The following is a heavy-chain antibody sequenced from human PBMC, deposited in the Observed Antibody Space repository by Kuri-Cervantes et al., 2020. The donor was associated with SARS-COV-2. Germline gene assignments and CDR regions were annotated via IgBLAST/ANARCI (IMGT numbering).Heavy chain of an antibody. CDR2: ITGNGNRT. CDR1: GFTFSSYG. V-gene: IGHV3-64*01. D-gene: IGHD3/OR15-3a*01. CDR3: ARGGHSYYYFYMDV. Sequence: GESLKISCAASGFTFSSYGMYWVRQAPGKGLEYVSAITGNGNRTHYAKSVKGRVTISRDNSKNTLYLQMDSLRTEDMAVYFCARGGHSYYYFYMDVWGRGTTVTVSS. J-gene: IGHJ6*03.